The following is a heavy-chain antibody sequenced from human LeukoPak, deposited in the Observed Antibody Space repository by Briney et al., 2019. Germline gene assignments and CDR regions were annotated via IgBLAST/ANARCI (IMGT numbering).Heavy chain of an antibody. CDR3: ARAMIGRGYSSSWTPNDAFDI. Sequence: SGGSLRLSCAASGFTFSSYAMHWVRQAPGKGLEYVSAISSNGGSTYYANSVKGRFTISRDNSKNTLYLQMGSLRAEDMAVYYCARAMIGRGYSSSWTPNDAFDIWGQGTVVTVSS. CDR2: ISSNGGST. D-gene: IGHD6-13*01. CDR1: GFTFSSYA. J-gene: IGHJ3*02. V-gene: IGHV3-64*01.